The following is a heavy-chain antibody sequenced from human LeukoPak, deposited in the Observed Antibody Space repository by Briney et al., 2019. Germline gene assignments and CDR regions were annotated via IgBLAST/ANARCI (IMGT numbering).Heavy chain of an antibody. CDR1: GFTFSSYW. CDR3: VTGGW. V-gene: IGHV3-7*01. Sequence: GGSLRLSCAASGFTFSSYWMNWVRQSPGKELEWVANIKPDGSEKNYVDSVKGRFIISRDNAKNSLYLQMTSLRVEDTAVYYCVTGGWWGQGTLVTVSS. CDR2: IKPDGSEK. J-gene: IGHJ4*02.